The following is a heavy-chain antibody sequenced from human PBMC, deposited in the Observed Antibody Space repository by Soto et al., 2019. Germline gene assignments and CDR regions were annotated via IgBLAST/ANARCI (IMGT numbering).Heavy chain of an antibody. J-gene: IGHJ4*02. CDR2: IIPIFGTA. Sequence: ASVKVSCKASGGTFSSYAISWVRQAPGQGLEWMGGIIPIFGTANYAQKFQGRVTITADESTSTAYMELSSLRSEDTAVYYCARHIAARPGTNIFDYWGQGTLVTVSS. CDR3: ARHIAARPGTNIFDY. V-gene: IGHV1-69*13. D-gene: IGHD6-6*01. CDR1: GGTFSSYA.